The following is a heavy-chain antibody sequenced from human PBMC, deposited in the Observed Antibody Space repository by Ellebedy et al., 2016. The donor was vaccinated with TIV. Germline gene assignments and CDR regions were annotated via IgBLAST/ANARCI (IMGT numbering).Heavy chain of an antibody. Sequence: GESLKISCAASGFTFSSYWMYWVRQAPGKGLVWVSRINSDGSSTSYADSVKGRFTISRDNAKNTLYLQMNSLRAEDTAVYYCARDTIPSMVRGVIDNWFDPWGQGTLVTVSS. J-gene: IGHJ5*02. CDR2: INSDGSST. D-gene: IGHD3-10*01. CDR3: ARDTIPSMVRGVIDNWFDP. V-gene: IGHV3-74*01. CDR1: GFTFSSYW.